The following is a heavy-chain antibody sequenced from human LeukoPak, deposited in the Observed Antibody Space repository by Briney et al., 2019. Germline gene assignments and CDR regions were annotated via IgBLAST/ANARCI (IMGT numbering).Heavy chain of an antibody. V-gene: IGHV4-39*07. Sequence: PSETLSLTCTVSGGSISSSSYYWGWIRQPPGKGLEWIGSIYYSGSTYYNPSLKSRVTISVDTSKNQFSLKLSSVTAAGTAVYYCARRARHLLWFGEVWGQGTLVTVSS. D-gene: IGHD3-10*01. CDR1: GGSISSSSYY. CDR3: ARRARHLLWFGEV. J-gene: IGHJ4*02. CDR2: IYYSGST.